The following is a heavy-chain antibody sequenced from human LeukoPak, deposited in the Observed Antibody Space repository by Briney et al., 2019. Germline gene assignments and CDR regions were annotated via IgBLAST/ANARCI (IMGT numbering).Heavy chain of an antibody. CDR2: IYYTGST. CDR1: GGSISSYY. D-gene: IGHD3-22*01. V-gene: IGHV4-59*12. Sequence: SETLSLTCTVSGGSISSYYWSWIRQPPGKGLEWIGYIYYTGSTNYNPSLKSRVTISVDTSKNQFSLKLSSVTAADTAVYYCARDTYYYDSSGWEDAFDIWGQGTMVTVSS. CDR3: ARDTYYYDSSGWEDAFDI. J-gene: IGHJ3*02.